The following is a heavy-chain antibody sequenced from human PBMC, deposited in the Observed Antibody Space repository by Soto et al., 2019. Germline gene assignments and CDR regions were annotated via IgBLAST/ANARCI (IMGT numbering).Heavy chain of an antibody. J-gene: IGHJ5*02. Sequence: PSETLSLTCAVSGASIRSYHWSFLRQPAGKGLEWIGRIQHTGNTNYNPSLKSRVTMSADTSKNQISLKMTSVTAADTAGYFCAKVVSSRRWFDPWGQGVRVTVFS. D-gene: IGHD3-16*01. CDR3: AKVVSSRRWFDP. CDR1: GASIRSYH. CDR2: IQHTGNT. V-gene: IGHV4-4*07.